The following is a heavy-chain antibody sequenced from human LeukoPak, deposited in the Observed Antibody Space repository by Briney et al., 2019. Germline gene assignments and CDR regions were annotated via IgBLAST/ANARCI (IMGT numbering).Heavy chain of an antibody. CDR2: IDKHGSGK. J-gene: IGHJ4*02. Sequence: GGSLRLSCVASGFTFSTSWVTWFRQAPGKGLEWVANIDKHGSGKYYVDSVKGRFAISRDYASNSVFLQMDSLRAEDTSVYYCARDAGWGYYDLWGQGTPVTVSS. V-gene: IGHV3-7*01. CDR3: ARDAGWGYYDL. D-gene: IGHD1-26*01. CDR1: GFTFSTSW.